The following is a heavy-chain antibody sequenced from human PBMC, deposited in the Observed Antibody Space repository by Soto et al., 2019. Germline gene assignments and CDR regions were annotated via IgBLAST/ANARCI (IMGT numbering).Heavy chain of an antibody. CDR2: ISWNSGII. CDR1: GFTFDDYA. V-gene: IGHV3-9*01. J-gene: IGHJ1*01. Sequence: EVQLVESGGGLVQPGRSLRLSCAASGFTFDDYAMHWVRQAPGKGLEWVSGISWNSGIIGYADSVKGRFTISRDNAKKFLYLQMNSLRAEDTALYYCAKDIGQWGGIQHWGQGTLVTVSS. D-gene: IGHD1-26*01. CDR3: AKDIGQWGGIQH.